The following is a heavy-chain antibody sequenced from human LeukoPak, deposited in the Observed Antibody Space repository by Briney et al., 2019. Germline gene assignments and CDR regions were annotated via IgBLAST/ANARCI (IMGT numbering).Heavy chain of an antibody. V-gene: IGHV4-39*01. D-gene: IGHD2-15*01. CDR1: GGSISSSSYY. CDR2: IYYSGST. J-gene: IGHJ4*02. Sequence: SETMSLTCTVSGGSISSSSYYWGWIRQPPGKGLEWIGSIYYSGSTYYNPSLKSRVTISVDTSKNQFSLKLSSVTAADTAVYYCARKKIRESLVVVVAAYDYWGQGTLVTVSS. CDR3: ARKKIRESLVVVVAAYDY.